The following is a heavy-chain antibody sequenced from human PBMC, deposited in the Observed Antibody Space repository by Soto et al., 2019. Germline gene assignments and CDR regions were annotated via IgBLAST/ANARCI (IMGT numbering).Heavy chain of an antibody. CDR3: AARHFWSRPWTDRRLDY. CDR2: ISHSGST. D-gene: IGHD3-3*02. Sequence: TLSPTCPVYGDSINSSHWWYLVRQPTEKGLEWIGQISHSGSTTYNPSPTSRVTISVDKSKNHFSLKLTSVTAADTAVYYCAARHFWSRPWTDRRLDYWGQGTLVTVSS. CDR1: GDSINSSHW. V-gene: IGHV4-4*02. J-gene: IGHJ4*02.